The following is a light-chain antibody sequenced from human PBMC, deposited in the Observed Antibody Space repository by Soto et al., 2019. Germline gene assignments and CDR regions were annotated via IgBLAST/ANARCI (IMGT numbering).Light chain of an antibody. V-gene: IGKV3-15*01. J-gene: IGKJ1*01. Sequence: EIVMTQSPATLSGSPGERGTRSCRASQSVSSNLAWYQQKPGQAPGLLIYGASTRATGIPARFSGSGSGTEFTLPISSLQSEAFAVYYCQQYNNWPPWTFGQGTQVDIK. CDR1: QSVSSN. CDR3: QQYNNWPPWT. CDR2: GAS.